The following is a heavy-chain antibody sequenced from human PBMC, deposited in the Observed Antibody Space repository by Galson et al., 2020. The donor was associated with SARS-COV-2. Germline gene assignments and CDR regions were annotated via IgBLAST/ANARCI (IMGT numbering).Heavy chain of an antibody. V-gene: IGHV4-34*01. J-gene: IGHJ4*02. CDR2: INHSGST. D-gene: IGHD6-6*01. Sequence: SETLSLTCAVYGGSFSGYYWSWIRQPPGKGLEWIGEINHSGSTNYNPSLKSRVTISVDTSKNQFSLKLSSVTAADTAVYYCARRPTLYIAARRSFDYWGQGTLVTVSS. CDR3: ARRPTLYIAARRSFDY. CDR1: GGSFSGYY.